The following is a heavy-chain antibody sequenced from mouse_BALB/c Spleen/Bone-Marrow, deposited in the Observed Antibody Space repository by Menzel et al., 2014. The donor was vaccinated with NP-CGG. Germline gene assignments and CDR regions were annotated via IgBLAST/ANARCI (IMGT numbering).Heavy chain of an antibody. V-gene: IGHV14-3*02. CDR3: ARWLRRYYAMDY. CDR1: GFNIKDTY. Sequence: EVQLQQSGAELVKPGASVKLSCTASGFNIKDTYVHWVKQRPEQGLEWIGRVDPANGNTKYDPKFQGKATITADTSSNTAYLQLSSLTSGDTAVYYCARWLRRYYAMDYWGQGTSVTVSS. J-gene: IGHJ4*01. CDR2: VDPANGNT. D-gene: IGHD2-2*01.